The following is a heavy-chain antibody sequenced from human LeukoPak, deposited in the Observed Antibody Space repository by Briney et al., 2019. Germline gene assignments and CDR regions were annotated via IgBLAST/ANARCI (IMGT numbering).Heavy chain of an antibody. CDR3: AKDHSITSGGVINPDY. D-gene: IGHD3-16*02. CDR1: GFTFSSYG. V-gene: IGHV3-30*18. Sequence: GGSLRLSCAASGFTFSSYGMHWVRQAPGKGLEWVAVISYDGSNKYYADSVKGRFTISRDNSKNTLYLQMNSLRAEDTAVYYCAKDHSITSGGVINPDYWGQGTLVTVSS. CDR2: ISYDGSNK. J-gene: IGHJ4*02.